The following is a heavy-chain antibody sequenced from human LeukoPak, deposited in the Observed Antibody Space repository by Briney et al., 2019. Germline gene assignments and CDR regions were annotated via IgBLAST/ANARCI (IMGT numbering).Heavy chain of an antibody. D-gene: IGHD2/OR15-2a*01. CDR1: DFTVSSNF. Sequence: GGSLRLSCAASDFTVSSNFMSWVRQAPGKGLEWVSVIYSGGSTYYTDSVKGRFTISRDNSKNTLYLQMNSLRADDAAVYYCASLLSAWGQGTMVTVSS. V-gene: IGHV3-53*01. J-gene: IGHJ3*01. CDR2: IYSGGST. CDR3: ASLLSA.